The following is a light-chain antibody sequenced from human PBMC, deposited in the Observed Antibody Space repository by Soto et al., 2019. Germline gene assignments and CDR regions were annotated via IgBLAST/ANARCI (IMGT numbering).Light chain of an antibody. Sequence: EIVLTQSPGTLSLSPGERASLSCRASQSVSRSYLAWYQQKPGQAPSLLIYGASSRATGIPYRFSGSGSGTDFSLTISRLEPEDFALYYCQQYGSSPFTFGPGTKVEIK. CDR3: QQYGSSPFT. CDR2: GAS. V-gene: IGKV3-20*01. J-gene: IGKJ3*01. CDR1: QSVSRSY.